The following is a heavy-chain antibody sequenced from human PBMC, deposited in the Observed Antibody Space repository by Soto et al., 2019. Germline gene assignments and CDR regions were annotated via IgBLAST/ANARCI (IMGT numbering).Heavy chain of an antibody. J-gene: IGHJ4*02. CDR2: ISGSGGST. CDR1: GFTFSSYA. V-gene: IGHV3-23*01. Sequence: EVQLLESGGGLVQPGGSLRLSCAASGFTFSSYAMSWVRQAPGKGLEWVSAISGSGGSTYYADSVKGRFTISRDNSKNTLYLHMNSLRAEATAVYYCAKSPIGWFGELHGRGWGQGTLVTVSS. CDR3: AKSPIGWFGELHGRG. D-gene: IGHD3-10*01.